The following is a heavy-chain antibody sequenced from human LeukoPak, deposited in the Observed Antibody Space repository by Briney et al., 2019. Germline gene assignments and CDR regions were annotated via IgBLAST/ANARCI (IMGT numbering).Heavy chain of an antibody. Sequence: GGSLRLSCAASGFTFSSYAMHWVRQAPGKGLEWVAVISYDGSNKYYADSVKGRFTISRDNSKNTLYLQMNSLRAEDTAVYYCARVSYRYNWNDEEERFAFDIWGQGTMVTVSS. CDR3: ARVSYRYNWNDEEERFAFDI. V-gene: IGHV3-30-3*01. CDR1: GFTFSSYA. CDR2: ISYDGSNK. J-gene: IGHJ3*02. D-gene: IGHD1-20*01.